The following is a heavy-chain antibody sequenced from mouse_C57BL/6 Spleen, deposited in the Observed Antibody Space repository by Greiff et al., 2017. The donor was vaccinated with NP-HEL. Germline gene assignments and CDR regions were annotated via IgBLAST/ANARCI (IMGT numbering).Heavy chain of an antibody. D-gene: IGHD2-4*01. Sequence: EVQLQQSGPGLVKPSQSLSLTCSVTGYSITSGYYWNWIRQFPGNKLEWMGYISYDGSNNYNPSLKNRISITRDTSKNQFFLKLNSVTTEDTATYYCARGSDYDGFAYWGQGTLVTVSA. CDR3: ARGSDYDGFAY. J-gene: IGHJ3*01. CDR2: ISYDGSN. V-gene: IGHV3-6*01. CDR1: GYSITSGYY.